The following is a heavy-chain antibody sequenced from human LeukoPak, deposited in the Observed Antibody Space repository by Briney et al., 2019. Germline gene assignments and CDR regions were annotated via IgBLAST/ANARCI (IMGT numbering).Heavy chain of an antibody. CDR1: GFTFSNYW. CDR3: ATSPGWLREFES. D-gene: IGHD5-12*01. CDR2: IKQDGSEK. Sequence: PGGSLRLSCATSGFTFSNYWMSWVRQAPGKGLEWVANIKQDGSEKYYVDSVRGRFTISRDSAKNSLYLQMNSLRAEDTAVYYCATSPGWLREFESWGQGTLVTVSS. J-gene: IGHJ4*02. V-gene: IGHV3-7*01.